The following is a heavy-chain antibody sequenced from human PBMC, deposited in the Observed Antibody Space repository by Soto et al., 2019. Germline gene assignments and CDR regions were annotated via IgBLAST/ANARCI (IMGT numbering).Heavy chain of an antibody. CDR2: IYYSGST. V-gene: IGHV4-59*01. CDR3: ARVKYNWNYEAPDAFDI. CDR1: GGSISSYY. Sequence: TLSLTCTVSGGSISSYYWSWIRQPPGKGLEWIGYIYYSGSTNYNPSLKSRVTISVDTSKNQFSPKLSSVTAADTAMYYCARVKYNWNYEAPDAFDIWGQGTMVTVS. D-gene: IGHD1-7*01. J-gene: IGHJ3*02.